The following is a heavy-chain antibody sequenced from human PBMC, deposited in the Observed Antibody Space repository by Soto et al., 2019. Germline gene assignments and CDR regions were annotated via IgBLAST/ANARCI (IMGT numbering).Heavy chain of an antibody. CDR3: EGCSSNSCYRHYYYGMDV. J-gene: IGHJ6*02. V-gene: IGHV1-18*01. CDR1: GYTFTSYG. Sequence: ASVKVSCKASGYTFTSYGISWVRQAPGQGLEWMGWISAYNGNTNYAQKLKGRVNMTTETYTSTAYMELRSLRSDDTAVYYCEGCSSNSCYRHYYYGMDVWGQGTTVTVSS. CDR2: ISAYNGNT. D-gene: IGHD2-2*02.